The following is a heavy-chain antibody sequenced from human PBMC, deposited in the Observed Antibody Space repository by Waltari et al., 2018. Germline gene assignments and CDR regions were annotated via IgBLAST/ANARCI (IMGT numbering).Heavy chain of an antibody. V-gene: IGHV4-59*01. CDR1: GGSISSYY. D-gene: IGHD3-10*01. J-gene: IGHJ4*02. CDR2: IYYSGST. CDR3: ASGGPYYFDY. Sequence: QVQLQESGPGLVKPSENLSLTCTVSGGSISSYYWSWIRQPPGTGLEWIGYIYYSGSTNYNPALKSRVTISVDTAKNQFSLKLSSVTAADTAVHYCASGGPYYFDYWGQGTLVTVSS.